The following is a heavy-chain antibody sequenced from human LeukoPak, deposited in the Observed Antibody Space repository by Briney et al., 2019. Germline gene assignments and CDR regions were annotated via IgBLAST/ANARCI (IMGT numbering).Heavy chain of an antibody. D-gene: IGHD6-13*01. Sequence: GGSLRLSCTGSGFTFSDAWMSWVRQAPGRGLEWVGRVRSESEGVTTDYAAPVKGRFTISRDDSKNTLYLQMNSLRAEDTAVYYCAGGIAAADTWGQGTLVTVSS. CDR3: AGGIAAADT. CDR1: GFTFSDAW. CDR2: VRSESEGVTT. V-gene: IGHV3-15*05. J-gene: IGHJ4*02.